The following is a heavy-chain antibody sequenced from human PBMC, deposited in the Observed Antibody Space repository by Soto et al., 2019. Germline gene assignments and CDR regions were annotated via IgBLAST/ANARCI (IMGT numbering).Heavy chain of an antibody. Sequence: ASVKVSCKASGYTFTSYAMHWVRQAPGQRLEWMGWINAGNGNTKYSQKFQGRVTITRDTSASTAYMELGSLKSEDTAVYYGARGLKIRDVSGGSCYTRPQAFDIWGQGTMVTVSS. CDR1: GYTFTSYA. D-gene: IGHD2-15*01. V-gene: IGHV1-3*01. CDR3: ARGLKIRDVSGGSCYTRPQAFDI. J-gene: IGHJ3*02. CDR2: INAGNGNT.